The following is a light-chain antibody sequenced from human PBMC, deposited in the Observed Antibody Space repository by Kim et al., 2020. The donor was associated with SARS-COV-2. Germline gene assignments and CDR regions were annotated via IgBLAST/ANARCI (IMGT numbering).Light chain of an antibody. CDR3: QQYDNWPPYT. J-gene: IGKJ2*01. Sequence: VSPGDAVTLSCTASQSVNSNLAWYQQKRGQSPTLLIYGASTRATGVPARFSGRGFGTESTFTISSLQSEDFAVYYCQQYDNWPPYTFGQGTKLEI. CDR2: GAS. CDR1: QSVNSN. V-gene: IGKV3-15*01.